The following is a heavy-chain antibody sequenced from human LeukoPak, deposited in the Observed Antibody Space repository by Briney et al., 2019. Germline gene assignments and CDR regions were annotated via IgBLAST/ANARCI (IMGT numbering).Heavy chain of an antibody. V-gene: IGHV4-30-4*08. CDR1: GGSISSGDYY. Sequence: SQTLSLTCTVSGGSISSGDYYWSWIRQPPGTGLEWIGYIYYSGSTYYNPSLKSRVTISVDTSKNQFSLKLSSVTAADTAVYYCARAISSFYYGSGSYGPYFDYWGQGTLVTVSS. CDR2: IYYSGST. D-gene: IGHD3-10*01. J-gene: IGHJ4*02. CDR3: ARAISSFYYGSGSYGPYFDY.